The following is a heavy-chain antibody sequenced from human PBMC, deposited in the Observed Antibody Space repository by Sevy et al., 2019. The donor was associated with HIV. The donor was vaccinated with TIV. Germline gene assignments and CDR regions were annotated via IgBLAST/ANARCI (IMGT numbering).Heavy chain of an antibody. J-gene: IGHJ4*02. V-gene: IGHV3-23*01. CDR2: ISGSGGST. Sequence: GGSLRLSCAASGFTFSSYAMSWVRQAPGKGLEWVSAISGSGGSTYNADSVKGRFTISRDNAKNSLSLQMNSLRAEDTAVYYCARGDSSGCPDYWGQGTLVTVSS. CDR3: ARGDSSGCPDY. D-gene: IGHD3-22*01. CDR1: GFTFSSYA.